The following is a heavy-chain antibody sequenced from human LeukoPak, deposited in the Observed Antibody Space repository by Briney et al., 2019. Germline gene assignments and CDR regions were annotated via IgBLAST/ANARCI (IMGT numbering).Heavy chain of an antibody. CDR2: IYTSGST. D-gene: IGHD3-9*01. CDR1: GGSISSYY. V-gene: IGHV4-4*07. Sequence: SETLSLTCTVSGGSISSYYWSWIRQPAGKGLEWIGRIYTSGSTNYNPSLKSRVTMSVDTSKNQFSLKLSSVTAADTAVYYCARGLEDYDILTGYPYWGQGTLVTVSS. CDR3: ARGLEDYDILTGYPY. J-gene: IGHJ4*02.